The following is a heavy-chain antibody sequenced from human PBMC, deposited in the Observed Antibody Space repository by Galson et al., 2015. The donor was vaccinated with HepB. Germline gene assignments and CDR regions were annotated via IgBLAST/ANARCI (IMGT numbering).Heavy chain of an antibody. J-gene: IGHJ4*02. V-gene: IGHV3-30-3*01. Sequence: SLRLSCAASGFTFSSYAMHWVRQAPGKGLEWVAAISYDGSNKYYADSVKGRFTISRDNSKNTLYLQMNSLRAEDTAVYYCARGDYYDSSGYTKWGQGTLVTVSS. CDR3: ARGDYYDSSGYTK. CDR1: GFTFSSYA. D-gene: IGHD3-22*01. CDR2: ISYDGSNK.